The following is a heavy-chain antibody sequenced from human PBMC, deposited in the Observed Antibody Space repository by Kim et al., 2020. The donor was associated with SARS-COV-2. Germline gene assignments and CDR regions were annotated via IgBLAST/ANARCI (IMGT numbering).Heavy chain of an antibody. CDR3: AKDGGWEPLYFDY. J-gene: IGHJ4*02. CDR2: ISYDGSNK. Sequence: GGSLRLSCAASGFTFSSYGMHWVRQAPGKGLEWVAVISYDGSNKYYADSVKGRFTISRDNSKNTLYLQMNSLRAEDTAVYYCAKDGGWEPLYFDYWGQGT. V-gene: IGHV3-30*18. D-gene: IGHD1-26*01. CDR1: GFTFSSYG.